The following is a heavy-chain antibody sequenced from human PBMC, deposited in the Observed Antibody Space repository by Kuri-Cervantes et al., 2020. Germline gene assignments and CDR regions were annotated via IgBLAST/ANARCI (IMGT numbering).Heavy chain of an antibody. V-gene: IGHV3-23*01. J-gene: IGHJ6*02. CDR2: ISGSGTTT. CDR3: ARDPGHRNGMDV. CDR1: GFTFNAYG. Sequence: GESLKISCAASGFTFNAYGMSWARQVPGRGLEWVSAISGSGTTTSYADSVKGRFTISRDNSQNTLYLQMTSLRAEDTAIYYCARDPGHRNGMDVWGQGTTVTVSS.